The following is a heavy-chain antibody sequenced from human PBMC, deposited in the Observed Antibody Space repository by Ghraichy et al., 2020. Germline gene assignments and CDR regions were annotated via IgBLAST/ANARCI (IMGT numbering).Heavy chain of an antibody. Sequence: GGSLRLSCAASGFTFSSYAMSWVRQAPGKGLEWVSAISGSGGSTYYADSVKGRFSISRDNSKNTLYLQMNSLTVDDTAVYYCAKDRSPVTGTPLDDYWGQGTLVTVSS. V-gene: IGHV3-23*01. D-gene: IGHD6-19*01. CDR1: GFTFSSYA. CDR2: ISGSGGST. J-gene: IGHJ4*02. CDR3: AKDRSPVTGTPLDDY.